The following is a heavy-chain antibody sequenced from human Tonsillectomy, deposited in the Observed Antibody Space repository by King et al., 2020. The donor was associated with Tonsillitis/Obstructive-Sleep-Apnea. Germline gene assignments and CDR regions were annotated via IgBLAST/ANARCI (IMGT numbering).Heavy chain of an antibody. V-gene: IGHV3-30*18. CDR1: GFTFSIYG. J-gene: IGHJ5*02. D-gene: IGHD2-8*01. CDR3: VKVRGAYCSNGVCFGFDP. CDR2: ISYDGSNK. Sequence: VQLVESGGGVVQPGKSLRLSCAASGFTFSIYGMDWVRQAPGKGLEWVAVISYDGSNKYYADSVKGRFTISGDNTKNTLYLQMNSLRVEDTAVYYCVKVRGAYCSNGVCFGFDPWGQGTLVTVSS.